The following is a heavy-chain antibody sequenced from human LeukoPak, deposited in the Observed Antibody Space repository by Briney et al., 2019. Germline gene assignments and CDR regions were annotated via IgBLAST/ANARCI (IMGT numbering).Heavy chain of an antibody. J-gene: IGHJ4*02. D-gene: IGHD2-2*01. CDR1: GFTSSSYA. V-gene: IGHV3-30*04. CDR2: ISYDGSNK. CDR3: ARAPYCSSTSCPLDY. Sequence: GGSLRLSCAASGFTSSSYAMHWVRQAPGKGLEGGAVISYDGSNKYYADSVKGRFTISRDNSKNTLYLQMNSLRAEDTAVYYCARAPYCSSTSCPLDYWGQGTLVTVSS.